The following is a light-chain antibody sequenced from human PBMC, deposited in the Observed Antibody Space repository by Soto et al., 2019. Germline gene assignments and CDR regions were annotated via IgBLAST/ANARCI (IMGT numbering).Light chain of an antibody. CDR1: SSNIGASYH. CDR3: QSYDSSRSPLYV. V-gene: IGLV1-40*01. CDR2: GNI. Sequence: QSVLTQPPSVASAPGQRVTISFTGSSSNIGASYHVPWYQQRPGTAPNLLIFGNINRPSGVPDRFCGSKSGTSASLAITGLQAEDEGDYSCQSYDSSRSPLYVFGTGTKVTVL. J-gene: IGLJ1*01.